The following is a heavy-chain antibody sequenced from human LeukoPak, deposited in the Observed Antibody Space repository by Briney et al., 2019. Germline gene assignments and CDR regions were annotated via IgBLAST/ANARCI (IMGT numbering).Heavy chain of an antibody. V-gene: IGHV1-69*06. D-gene: IGHD5-18*01. CDR3: AKQGAARQDYYMDV. J-gene: IGHJ6*03. CDR1: AGSFTSYA. CDR2: IIPIFGTA. Sequence: SVTVSCTASAGSFTSYAISWVRQAPGQGLEWMGRIIPIFGTANYAQRFQDRVTITADIVSSTAYMELTSLTSGDTAVYFCAKQGAARQDYYMDVWGNGTTVTVSS.